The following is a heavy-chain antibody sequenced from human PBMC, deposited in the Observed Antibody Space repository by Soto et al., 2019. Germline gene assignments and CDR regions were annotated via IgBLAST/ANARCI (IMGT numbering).Heavy chain of an antibody. Sequence: QVQLQESGPGLVKPSQTLSLTCTVSGGSISSGGYYWSWIRQHPGKGLEWIGYIYYSGSTYYNPFLESRVTISVDTSKNQFSLKLSSVTAADTAVYYCARGSDTAMVPYYYGMDVWGQGTTVTVSS. D-gene: IGHD5-18*01. V-gene: IGHV4-31*03. CDR3: ARGSDTAMVPYYYGMDV. CDR2: IYYSGST. J-gene: IGHJ6*02. CDR1: GGSISSGGYY.